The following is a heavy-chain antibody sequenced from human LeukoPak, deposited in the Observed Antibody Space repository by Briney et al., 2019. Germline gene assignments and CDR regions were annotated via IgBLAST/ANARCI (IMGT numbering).Heavy chain of an antibody. CDR1: GFTFSDYY. CDR3: AKDSGSAAGTFDY. J-gene: IGHJ4*02. Sequence: GGSLRLSCAASGFTFSDYYMSWIRQAPGKGLEWVSYISSSGSTIYYADSVKGRFTISRDNAKNSLYLQMNSLRAEDMALYYCAKDSGSAAGTFDYRGQGTLVTVSS. D-gene: IGHD6-13*01. V-gene: IGHV3-11*01. CDR2: ISSSGSTI.